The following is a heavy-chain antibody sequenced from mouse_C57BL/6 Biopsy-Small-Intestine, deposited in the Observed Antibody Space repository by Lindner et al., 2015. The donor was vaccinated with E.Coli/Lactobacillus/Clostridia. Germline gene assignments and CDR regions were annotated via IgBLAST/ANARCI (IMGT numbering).Heavy chain of an antibody. J-gene: IGHJ1*03. D-gene: IGHD1-1*01. Sequence: VQLQESGAELVKPGASVELSCTASGFNIKDYYMHWVKQRPGHGLEWIGEILPGSGSTNYNEKFKGKATFTADTSSNTAYMQLSSLTTEDSAIYYCAHYYGSSSYWYFDVWGTGTTVTVSS. CDR2: ILPGSGST. V-gene: IGHV1-9*01. CDR3: AHYYGSSSYWYFDV. CDR1: GFNIKDYY.